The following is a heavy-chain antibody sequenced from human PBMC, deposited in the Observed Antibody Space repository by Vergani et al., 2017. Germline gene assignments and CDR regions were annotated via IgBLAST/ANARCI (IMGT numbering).Heavy chain of an antibody. CDR1: GFTFDDYA. CDR2: IKWNSGRI. V-gene: IGHV3-9*01. D-gene: IGHD4-17*01. J-gene: IGHJ4*02. Sequence: EVQLVESGGGLVQPGRSLRLSCAASGFTFDDYAMHWVRQAPGKGLEWVSGIKWNSGRIGYADSVKGRFTISRDNAKISLYLQMGSLIADDTAVYYCARDDYGDYSLWGQGTLVTVSS. CDR3: ARDDYGDYSL.